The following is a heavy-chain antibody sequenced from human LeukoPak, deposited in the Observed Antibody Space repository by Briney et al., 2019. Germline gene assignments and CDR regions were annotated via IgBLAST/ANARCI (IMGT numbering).Heavy chain of an antibody. CDR3: AKDGGYSSGWYGGY. Sequence: GGSLRLSCAASGFTFSSYGMHWVRQAPGKGLEWVAVISYDGSNKYYADSVKGRFTISRDNSKNTLYLQMNSLRAEDTAVYYCAKDGGYSSGWYGGYWGQGTLVTVSS. CDR1: GFTFSSYG. CDR2: ISYDGSNK. J-gene: IGHJ4*02. V-gene: IGHV3-30*18. D-gene: IGHD6-19*01.